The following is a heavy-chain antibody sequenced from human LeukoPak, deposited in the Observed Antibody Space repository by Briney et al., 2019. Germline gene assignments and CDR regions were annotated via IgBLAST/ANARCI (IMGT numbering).Heavy chain of an antibody. CDR1: GFTFDDYG. CDR2: IYSGGST. D-gene: IGHD1-26*01. Sequence: GGSLRLSCAASGFTFDDYGMYWVRQAPGKGLELVSVIYSGGSTYYADSVKGRFTISRDNSKNTLYGQMNSLRAEDTAVYYCAGGYNGWSDYWGQGTLVTVSS. J-gene: IGHJ4*02. V-gene: IGHV3-66*01. CDR3: AGGYNGWSDY.